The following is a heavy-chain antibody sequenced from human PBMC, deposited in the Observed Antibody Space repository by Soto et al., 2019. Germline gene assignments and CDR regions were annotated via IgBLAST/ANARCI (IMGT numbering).Heavy chain of an antibody. Sequence: ASVKVSCKASGYTFPSDDINWVRQATGQGLEWMGWMNPNSGNTGYAQKFQGRVTMTRNTSISTAYMELSSLRSDDTAVYYCASLVRRYGDYSYYWGQGTLVTVSS. CDR1: GYTFPSDD. J-gene: IGHJ4*02. CDR3: ASLVRRYGDYSYY. D-gene: IGHD4-17*01. V-gene: IGHV1-8*01. CDR2: MNPNSGNT.